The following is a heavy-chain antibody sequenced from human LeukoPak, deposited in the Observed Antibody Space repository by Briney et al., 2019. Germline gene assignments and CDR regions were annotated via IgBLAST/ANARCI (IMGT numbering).Heavy chain of an antibody. V-gene: IGHV4-38-2*01. CDR2: IYHSGST. D-gene: IGHD2-15*01. Sequence: SETLSLTCDVSGYSINSGFYWGWTRRPPGKGLEWIASIYHSGSTYYNPSLKSRATISVDASENQFSLKVTSVTAADTAVYYCASRVTVAAAKNFDSWGQGTLVTVSS. J-gene: IGHJ4*02. CDR1: GYSINSGFY. CDR3: ASRVTVAAAKNFDS.